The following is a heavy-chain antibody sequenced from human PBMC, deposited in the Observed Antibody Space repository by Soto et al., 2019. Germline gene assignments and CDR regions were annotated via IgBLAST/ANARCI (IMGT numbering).Heavy chain of an antibody. D-gene: IGHD3-22*01. CDR2: ISAYNGNT. CDR3: ARSDYYDSSGPGNYFDY. J-gene: IGHJ4*02. Sequence: QVQLVQSGAEVKKPGASVKVSCKASGYTFTSYGISWVRQAPGQGLEWMGWISAYNGNTNYAQKLQGRVTMTTDTSXSXDYMEMRSLRYDDTAVYYCARSDYYDSSGPGNYFDYWGQGTLVTVSS. V-gene: IGHV1-18*01. CDR1: GYTFTSYG.